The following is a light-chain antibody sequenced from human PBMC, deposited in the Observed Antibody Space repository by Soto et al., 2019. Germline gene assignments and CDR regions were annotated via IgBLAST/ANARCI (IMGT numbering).Light chain of an antibody. V-gene: IGKV3-15*01. CDR1: RTVHSN. Sequence: ETVMTQSPATVSVSPGDRVTLSCRASRTVHSNVAWYQHKPGQAPRLLIYGASFRATGMPARFSGSGFGTEFTLTISSLQSEDFAVYYCQQYNNWPRTFGQGTKVDI. CDR3: QQYNNWPRT. CDR2: GAS. J-gene: IGKJ1*01.